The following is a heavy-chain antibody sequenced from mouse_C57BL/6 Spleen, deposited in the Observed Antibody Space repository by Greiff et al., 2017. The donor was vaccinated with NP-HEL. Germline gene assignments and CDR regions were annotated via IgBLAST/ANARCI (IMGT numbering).Heavy chain of an antibody. J-gene: IGHJ3*01. D-gene: IGHD2-12*01. Sequence: QVQLQQSGAELVKPGASVKLSCKASGYTFTSYWMHWVKQRPGQGLEWIGMIHPSDSDTNYNQKFKGKATLTVDKSSSTAYMQLSSLTSEDSAVYYCAIVDDRFAYWGQGTLVTVSA. CDR1: GYTFTSYW. V-gene: IGHV1-74*01. CDR2: IHPSDSDT. CDR3: AIVDDRFAY.